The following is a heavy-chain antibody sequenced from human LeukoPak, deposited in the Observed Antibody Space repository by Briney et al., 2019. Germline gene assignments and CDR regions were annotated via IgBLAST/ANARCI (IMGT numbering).Heavy chain of an antibody. V-gene: IGHV3-11*04. CDR2: ISSYGSTI. D-gene: IGHD3-10*01. J-gene: IGHJ4*02. CDR1: GFTFSDYY. Sequence: GGSLRLSCAASGFTFSDYYMSWIRQAPGKGLEWVSYISSYGSTIYYADSVKGRFTISRDNAKNSLYLQMNSLRAEDTAVYYCARNYGSGSYCVDYWGQGTLVTASS. CDR3: ARNYGSGSYCVDY.